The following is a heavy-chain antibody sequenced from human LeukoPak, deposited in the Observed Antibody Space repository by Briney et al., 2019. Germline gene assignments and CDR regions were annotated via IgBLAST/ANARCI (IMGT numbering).Heavy chain of an antibody. J-gene: IGHJ6*03. CDR3: ARDQWWEQGASYYYYMDV. CDR2: ISYDGSNK. CDR1: GFTFSSYA. D-gene: IGHD2-15*01. Sequence: PGGSLRLSCAASGFTFSSYAMHWVRQAPGKGLEWVAVISYDGSNKYYADSVKGRFTISRDNSKNTLYLQMNSLRAEDTAVYYCARDQWWEQGASYYYYMDVWGKGTTVTVSS. V-gene: IGHV3-30*04.